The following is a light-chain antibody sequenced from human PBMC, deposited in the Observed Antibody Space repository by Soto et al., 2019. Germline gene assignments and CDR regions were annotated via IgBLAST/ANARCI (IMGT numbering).Light chain of an antibody. CDR3: QQYNTYST. Sequence: DIQMTQSPSTLSASVGDRVTITCRASQSISSWLAWYQQKPGKAPKVLIYDASTLESGVPSRFSGSGSGTEFTLTISSLQTDDFATYYCQQYNTYSTFGGGTKVEIK. CDR1: QSISSW. CDR2: DAS. J-gene: IGKJ4*01. V-gene: IGKV1-5*01.